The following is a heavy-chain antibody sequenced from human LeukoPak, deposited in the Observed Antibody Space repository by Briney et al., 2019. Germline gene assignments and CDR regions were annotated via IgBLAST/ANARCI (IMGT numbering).Heavy chain of an antibody. J-gene: IGHJ6*03. D-gene: IGHD3-10*01. CDR1: GYTFTSYG. CDR3: ASTRYGSGSYFIPDYSYYYMDV. V-gene: IGHV1-18*01. Sequence: GASVKVSCKASGYTFTSYGISWVRQAPGQGLEWMGWISAYNGNTNYAQKLQGRVTMTTDTSTSTAYMELRSLRSDDTAVYYCASTRYGSGSYFIPDYSYYYMDVWGKGTTVTVSS. CDR2: ISAYNGNT.